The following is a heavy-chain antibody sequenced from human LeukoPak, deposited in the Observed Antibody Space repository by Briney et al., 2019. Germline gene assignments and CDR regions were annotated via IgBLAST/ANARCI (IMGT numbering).Heavy chain of an antibody. D-gene: IGHD6-13*01. Sequence: GGSLRLSCAASGFTFDDYAMHWVRQAPGKGLEWVSGISWNSGSIGYADSVKGRFTISRDNAKNSLYLQMNSLRAEDTALYYCAPTPRLGYGSSLLGGQLALDYWGQGTLVTVSS. CDR2: ISWNSGSI. CDR1: GFTFDDYA. CDR3: APTPRLGYGSSLLGGQLALDY. V-gene: IGHV3-9*01. J-gene: IGHJ4*02.